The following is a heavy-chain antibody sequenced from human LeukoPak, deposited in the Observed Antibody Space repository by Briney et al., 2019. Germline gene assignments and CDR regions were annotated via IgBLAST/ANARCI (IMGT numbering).Heavy chain of an antibody. V-gene: IGHV3-7*01. CDR1: GFTFSTYW. J-gene: IGHJ4*02. D-gene: IGHD1-14*01. CDR3: ARDSFETDIDY. CDR2: IKEDGSET. Sequence: GGSLRLSCAVSGFTFSTYWMSWVRQAPGKGLELVANIKEDGSETYYVDSLKGRFTISRDNVKNSLYLQINSLRADDSAVYYCARDSFETDIDYWGQGTLVTVSS.